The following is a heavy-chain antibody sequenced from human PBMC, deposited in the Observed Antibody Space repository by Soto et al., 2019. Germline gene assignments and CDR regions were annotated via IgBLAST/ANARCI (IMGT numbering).Heavy chain of an antibody. CDR1: GFTFSSYS. CDR2: ITADKGDR. J-gene: IGHJ4*02. CDR3: ARGLRNGNSAYSPFDY. V-gene: IGHV1-3*01. Sequence: QVQLVQSAAEVKEPGASVKLSCKASGFTFSSYSLQWLRQAPGQGLEWMGWITADKGDRAYSQKFQGRVSITRDTSASMAYMELSSLRSEDTAVYFCARGLRNGNSAYSPFDYWGQGTLVTVSS. D-gene: IGHD2-8*01.